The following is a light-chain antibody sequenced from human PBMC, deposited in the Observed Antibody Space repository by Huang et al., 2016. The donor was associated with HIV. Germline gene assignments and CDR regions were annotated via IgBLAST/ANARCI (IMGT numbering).Light chain of an antibody. CDR3: QQYNNWPS. CDR2: VAS. J-gene: IGKJ2*01. V-gene: IGKV3-15*01. Sequence: EIVMTQSPATLSVSPGERATLSCRASQSVNSNLAWYQHKPGQAPRLLIYVASTRATGIPARFRGSGSGTEFTLTISSLQSEDFAVYYCQQYNNWPSFGQGTKLEIK. CDR1: QSVNSN.